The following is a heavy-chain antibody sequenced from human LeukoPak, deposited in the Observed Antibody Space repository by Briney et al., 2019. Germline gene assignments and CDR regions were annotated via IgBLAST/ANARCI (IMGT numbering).Heavy chain of an antibody. CDR1: GFTFSSYG. V-gene: IGHV3-33*01. CDR2: IWYDGSNK. CDR3: ARDLYGDYSAIPDSVLSDY. Sequence: AGGSLRLSCAASGFTFSSYGMRWVRQAPGKGLEGVAVIWYDGSNKYYADSVKGRSTISRDNSKNTLYLQMNSLRAEDTAVYYCARDLYGDYSAIPDSVLSDYWGQGTLVTVSS. D-gene: IGHD4-17*01. J-gene: IGHJ4*02.